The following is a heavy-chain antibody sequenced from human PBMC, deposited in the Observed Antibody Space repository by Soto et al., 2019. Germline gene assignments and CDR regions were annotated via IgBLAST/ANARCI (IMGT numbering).Heavy chain of an antibody. Sequence: PGGSLRLSCAASGLTFSSYAMSWVRQAPGKGLEWVSYISLSSSNIRYADSVKGRFTISRDNAKNSLYLQMNSLRVEDTAVYYCARDLVPTTVTTSFGSCGQGTLVTVSS. CDR3: ARDLVPTTVTTSFGS. V-gene: IGHV3-48*01. J-gene: IGHJ4*02. CDR1: GLTFSSYA. D-gene: IGHD4-17*01. CDR2: ISLSSSNI.